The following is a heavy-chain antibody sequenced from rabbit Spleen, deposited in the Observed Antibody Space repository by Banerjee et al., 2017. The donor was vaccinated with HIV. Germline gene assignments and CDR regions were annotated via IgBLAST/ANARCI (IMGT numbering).Heavy chain of an antibody. CDR1: GFSFSSSDY. J-gene: IGHJ4*01. Sequence: QEQLVESGGGLVQPEGSLALTCKASGFSFSSSDYICWVRQAPGKGLEWISCIAGSSSGFTYSATWAKGRFTISKTSSTTVTLQMTSLTAPDTATYFCARDPIYATNGFNLWGPGTLVTVS. V-gene: IGHV1S45*01. CDR3: ARDPIYATNGFNL. D-gene: IGHD6-1*01. CDR2: IAGSSSGFT.